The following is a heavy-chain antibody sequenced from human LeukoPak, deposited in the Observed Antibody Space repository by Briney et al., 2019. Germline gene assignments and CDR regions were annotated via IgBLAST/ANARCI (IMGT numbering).Heavy chain of an antibody. Sequence: ASVKVSCKASGYTFTTYSMNWVRQAPGQGLEWMGWIDTNTGNPTYAQGFTGRFVFSLDTSVSTAYLQISSLEAEDTAVYYCARDMVRGVHSFDYWGQGTLVTVSS. D-gene: IGHD3-10*01. J-gene: IGHJ4*02. CDR1: GYTFTTYS. V-gene: IGHV7-4-1*02. CDR2: IDTNTGNP. CDR3: ARDMVRGVHSFDY.